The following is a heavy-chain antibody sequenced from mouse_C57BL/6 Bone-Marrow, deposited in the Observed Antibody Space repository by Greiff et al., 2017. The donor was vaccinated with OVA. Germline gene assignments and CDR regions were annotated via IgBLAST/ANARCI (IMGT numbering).Heavy chain of an antibody. J-gene: IGHJ1*03. CDR3: ASLYSNWYFEV. CDR1: GYTFTSYW. CDR2: IDPSDSYT. Sequence: VQLQQPGAELVRPGTSVKLSCKASGYTFTSYWMHWVKQRPGQGLEWIGVIDPSDSYTNYNQKFKGKATLTVDTSSSTAYMQLSSLTSEDSAVYYCASLYSNWYFEVGGTGTTVTVSS. D-gene: IGHD2-5*01. V-gene: IGHV1-59*01.